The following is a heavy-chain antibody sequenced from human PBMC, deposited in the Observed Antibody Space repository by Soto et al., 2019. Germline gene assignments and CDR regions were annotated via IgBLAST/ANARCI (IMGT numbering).Heavy chain of an antibody. J-gene: IGHJ4*02. CDR2: INGGSGNT. Sequence: SVKVSCKSSGFTFTSYAIHWLRQAPGQRPQWMGWINGGSGNTKYSQDFQGRVTFTRDTFATTAYLELSSLRSEDTAVYYCARVPPWGNSAGDYYIQHYDSWGQGTPVTVSS. V-gene: IGHV1-3*01. CDR1: GFTFTSYA. D-gene: IGHD3-10*01. CDR3: ARVPPWGNSAGDYYIQHYDS.